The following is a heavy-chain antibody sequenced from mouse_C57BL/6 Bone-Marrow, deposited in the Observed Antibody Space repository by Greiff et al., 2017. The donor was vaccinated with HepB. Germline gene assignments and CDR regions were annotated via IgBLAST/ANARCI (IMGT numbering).Heavy chain of an antibody. CDR1: GYTFTSYW. Sequence: QVQLKQPGAELVKPGASVKLSCKASGYTFTSYWMHWVKQRPGQGLEWIGMIHPNSGSTNYNEKFKSKATLTVDKSSSTAYMQLSSLTSEDSAVYYCARRGYDYYYAMDYWGQGTSVTVSS. V-gene: IGHV1-64*01. J-gene: IGHJ4*01. CDR2: IHPNSGST. D-gene: IGHD2-4*01. CDR3: ARRGYDYYYAMDY.